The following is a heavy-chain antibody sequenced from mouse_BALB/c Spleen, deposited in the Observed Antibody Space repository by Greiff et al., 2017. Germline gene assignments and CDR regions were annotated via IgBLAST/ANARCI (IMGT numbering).Heavy chain of an antibody. Sequence: VKVEESGPDLVAPSQSLSITCTVSGFSLTSYGVHWVRQPPGKGLEWLVVIWSDGSTTYNSALKSRLSISKDNSKSQVFLKMNSLQTDDTAMYYCARHNFSAMDYWGQGTSVTVSS. CDR3: ARHNFSAMDY. V-gene: IGHV2-6-2*01. CDR1: GFSLTSYG. CDR2: IWSDGST. J-gene: IGHJ4*01. D-gene: IGHD1-3*01.